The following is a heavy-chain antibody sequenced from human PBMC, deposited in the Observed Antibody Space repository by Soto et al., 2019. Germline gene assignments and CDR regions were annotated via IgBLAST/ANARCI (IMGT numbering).Heavy chain of an antibody. CDR2: IYWDDDH. D-gene: IGHD1-7*01. J-gene: IGHJ4*02. CDR3: ARELYDSTYFDY. V-gene: IGHV2-5*02. CDR1: GFSLSTSRVG. Sequence: QITLKESGPTLVRPTQTLTLTCTFSGFSLSTSRVGVGWIRQPPGKALEWLALIYWDDDHRYSPSLETRLTIAKDTSKNQVVLTMTKLDPADTATYYCARELYDSTYFDYWGQGTLVTVSS.